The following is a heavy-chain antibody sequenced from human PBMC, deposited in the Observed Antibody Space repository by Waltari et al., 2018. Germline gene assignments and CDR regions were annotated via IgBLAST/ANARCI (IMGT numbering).Heavy chain of an antibody. CDR1: GFTFSAYS. V-gene: IGHV3-48*01. Sequence: EVQLVESGGGLVQPGGSLRLSCAASGFTFSAYSMNWVRQAPGKGVEWVSHVGITGSPIYYADSVRGRFTMSRDTPKNSLYLQLNSLRAEDTAVYYCATGGTQWNSFDYWGQGALVTVSS. CDR3: ATGGTQWNSFDY. CDR2: VGITGSPI. D-gene: IGHD6-19*01. J-gene: IGHJ4*02.